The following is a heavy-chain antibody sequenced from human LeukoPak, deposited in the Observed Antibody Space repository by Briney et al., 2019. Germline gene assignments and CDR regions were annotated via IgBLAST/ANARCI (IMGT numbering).Heavy chain of an antibody. CDR1: GFTFSSYW. CDR3: AKVAKYYYGPETYYFFEQ. Sequence: GGSLRLSCAASGFTFSSYWMSWVRQAPGKGPEWVANINQDGTEKYYVDSVKGRFTISRDYAKNSLYLQMNSLRVEDTAVYYCAKVAKYYYGPETYYFFEQWGQGTPVTASS. J-gene: IGHJ4*02. D-gene: IGHD3-10*01. CDR2: INQDGTEK. V-gene: IGHV3-7*01.